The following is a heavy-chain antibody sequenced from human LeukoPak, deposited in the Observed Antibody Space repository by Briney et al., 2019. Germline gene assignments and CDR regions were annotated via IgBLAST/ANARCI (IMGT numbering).Heavy chain of an antibody. CDR3: ARARSYCGGDCYSSPYFDY. V-gene: IGHV4-59*01. D-gene: IGHD2-21*02. Sequence: SETLSLTCTVSGVSISSYYWSWLRQPPGKGLEWIGYIYYSGSTNYNPSLKSRVTISVDTSRNQFSLKLSSVTAADTAVYYCARARSYCGGDCYSSPYFDYWGQGTLVTVSS. CDR2: IYYSGST. J-gene: IGHJ4*02. CDR1: GVSISSYY.